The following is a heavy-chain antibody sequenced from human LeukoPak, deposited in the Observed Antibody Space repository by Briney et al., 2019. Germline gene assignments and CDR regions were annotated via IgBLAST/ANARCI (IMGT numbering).Heavy chain of an antibody. CDR1: GYSISSGYY. CDR2: LYHSGST. J-gene: IGHJ6*04. CDR3: ARDDMVRGVINFYDGVDV. V-gene: IGHV4-38-2*02. D-gene: IGHD3-10*01. Sequence: PSETLSLTCAVSGYSISSGYYWGWIRQPPGKGLEWIGSLYHSGSTYYNPSLKSRVTISVDTSKNQFSLKLRSVTAADTAVYYCARDDMVRGVINFYDGVDVWGKGTTVTVSS.